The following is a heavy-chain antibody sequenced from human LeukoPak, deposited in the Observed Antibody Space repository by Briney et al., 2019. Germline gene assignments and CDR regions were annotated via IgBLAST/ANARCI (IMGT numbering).Heavy chain of an antibody. D-gene: IGHD6-6*01. CDR2: ISPTGSTT. CDR1: GVIFSSYG. V-gene: IGHV3-74*01. Sequence: QTGGSLRLSCAATGVIFSSYGMSWVRQAPGKGLVWVSRISPTGSTTSYADSVKGRFTVSRDNAKNTLYLQVNNLRAEDTAVYYCARGPNSNWSGLDFWGQGTLLTVSS. CDR3: ARGPNSNWSGLDF. J-gene: IGHJ4*02.